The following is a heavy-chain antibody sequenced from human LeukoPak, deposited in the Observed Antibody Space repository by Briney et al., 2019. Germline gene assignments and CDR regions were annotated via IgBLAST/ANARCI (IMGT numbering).Heavy chain of an antibody. CDR2: VSDSGGRT. CDR1: GFTFSSYW. CDR3: AKEGPSSDWFGRYYFDY. D-gene: IGHD6-19*01. J-gene: IGHJ4*02. V-gene: IGHV3-23*01. Sequence: GGSLRLSCAASGFTFSSYWMHWVRQAPGKGLVGVSEVSDSGGRTSYADSVKGRFTVSRDNSKNTLYLQMNSLRAEDTAVYYCAKEGPSSDWFGRYYFDYWGQGTLVTVSS.